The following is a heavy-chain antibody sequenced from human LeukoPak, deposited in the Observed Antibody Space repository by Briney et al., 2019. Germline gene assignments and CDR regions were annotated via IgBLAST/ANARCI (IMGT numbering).Heavy chain of an antibody. CDR1: GYTFTSYY. CDR2: INPRGTST. CDR3: ARDNSIHERGWWFDP. D-gene: IGHD4-23*01. V-gene: IGHV1-46*01. Sequence: ASVKVSCKAPGYTFTSYYMHWVRQAPGQGLEWMGLINPRGTSTIYAEKFQGRIIMTRDMSTTTDYMELSSLKSDDTAVYYCARDNSIHERGWWFDPWGQGTLVTVSS. J-gene: IGHJ5*02.